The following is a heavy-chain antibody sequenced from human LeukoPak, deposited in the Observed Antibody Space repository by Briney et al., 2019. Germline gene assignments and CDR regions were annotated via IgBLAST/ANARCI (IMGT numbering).Heavy chain of an antibody. Sequence: SETLSLTCTVSGGSISSRSYYWGWIRQPPGKGLEWIGTIYYSGSTYYNPSLKSRVTISVDTSKNQFALKVSSVTAADTAVYYCARHQFYGSGSYYFDFWGQGALVTVSS. CDR1: GGSISSRSYY. CDR3: ARHQFYGSGSYYFDF. D-gene: IGHD3-10*01. V-gene: IGHV4-39*01. CDR2: IYYSGST. J-gene: IGHJ4*02.